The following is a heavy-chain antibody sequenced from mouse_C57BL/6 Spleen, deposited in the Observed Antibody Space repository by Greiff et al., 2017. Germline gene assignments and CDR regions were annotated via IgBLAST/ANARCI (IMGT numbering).Heavy chain of an antibody. V-gene: IGHV6-6*01. Sequence: EVMLVESGGGLVQPGGSMKLSCAASGFTFSDAWMDWVRQSPEKGLEWVAEIRNKANNHATYYAESVKGRFTISRDDSKSSVYLQMNSLRAEDTGIYYCTRRDGWDAMDYWGQGTTLTVSS. J-gene: IGHJ2*01. D-gene: IGHD2-3*01. CDR1: GFTFSDAW. CDR3: TRRDGWDAMDY. CDR2: IRNKANNHAT.